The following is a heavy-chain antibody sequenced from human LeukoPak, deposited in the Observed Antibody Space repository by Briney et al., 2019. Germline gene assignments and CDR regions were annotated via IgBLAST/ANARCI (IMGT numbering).Heavy chain of an antibody. V-gene: IGHV4-39*01. CDR3: ARVKAYYFDY. D-gene: IGHD3-22*01. Sequence: PSETLSLTCTVSGGSISSSSYYWGWIRQPPGKGLEWIGSIYYSGSTYYNPSLKSRVTISVDTSENQFSLKLSSVTAADTAVYYCARVKAYYFDYWGQGTLVTVSS. CDR2: IYYSGST. CDR1: GGSISSSSYY. J-gene: IGHJ4*02.